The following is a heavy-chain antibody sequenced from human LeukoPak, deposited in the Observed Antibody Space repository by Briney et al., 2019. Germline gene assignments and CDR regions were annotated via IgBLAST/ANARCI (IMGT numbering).Heavy chain of an antibody. V-gene: IGHV3-74*01. D-gene: IGHD3-10*01. J-gene: IGHJ4*02. CDR2: INSDGSST. Sequence: GESLRLSCAASGFTFSSYWMHWVRQAPGKGHVWVSRINSDGSSTSYADSVKGRFTISRDNAKNTLYLQMNSLRAEDTAVYYCARDLGGSGSYPAYWGQGTLVTVSS. CDR3: ARDLGGSGSYPAY. CDR1: GFTFSSYW.